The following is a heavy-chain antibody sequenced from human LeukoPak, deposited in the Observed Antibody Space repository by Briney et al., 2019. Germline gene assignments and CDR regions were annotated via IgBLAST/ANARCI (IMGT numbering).Heavy chain of an antibody. Sequence: GGSLRLSCAASGLAFSAYKMHWVRQAPRKGLVWVSRISTDGYTTDYADFVQGRFTASRDNTKNTWSLEMNSLRAEDTAVYYCVVGGGPGYWGQGTLVTVSS. CDR2: ISTDGYTT. CDR3: VVGGGPGY. D-gene: IGHD2-15*01. V-gene: IGHV3-74*01. CDR1: GLAFSAYK. J-gene: IGHJ4*02.